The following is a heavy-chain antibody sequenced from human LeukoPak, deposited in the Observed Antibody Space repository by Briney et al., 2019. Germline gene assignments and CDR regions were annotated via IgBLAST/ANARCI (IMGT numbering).Heavy chain of an antibody. CDR2: IIPIFGTA. D-gene: IGHD4-17*01. CDR1: GGTFSSYA. J-gene: IGHJ3*02. Sequence: ASVKVSCTASGGTFSSYAISWVRQAPGQGLEWMGGIIPIFGTANYAQKFQGRVTITADESTSTAYMELSGLRSEDTAVYYCARGLPGGAVTAFDIWGQGTMVTVSS. CDR3: ARGLPGGAVTAFDI. V-gene: IGHV1-69*13.